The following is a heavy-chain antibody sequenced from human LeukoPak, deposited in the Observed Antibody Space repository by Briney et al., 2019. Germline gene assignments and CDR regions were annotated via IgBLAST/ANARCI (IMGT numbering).Heavy chain of an antibody. Sequence: SETLSLTCTVSGGSISSYYWSWIRQHPGKGLEWIGYIYYSGSTYYNPSLKSRVTISVDTSKNQFSLKLSSVTAADTAVYYCARDLEPSTTDSSWFDPWGQGTLVTVSS. CDR2: IYYSGST. CDR3: ARDLEPSTTDSSWFDP. D-gene: IGHD4-17*01. J-gene: IGHJ5*02. V-gene: IGHV4-59*06. CDR1: GGSISSYY.